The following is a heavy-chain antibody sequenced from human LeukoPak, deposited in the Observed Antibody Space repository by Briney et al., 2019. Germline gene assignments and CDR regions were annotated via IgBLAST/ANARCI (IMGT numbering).Heavy chain of an antibody. J-gene: IGHJ4*02. V-gene: IGHV5-51*01. D-gene: IGHD2-21*01. CDR2: IYPGDSET. Sequence: HGESLKISCKASGYKFTNYWIGGVRQMPGKGLEWMTIIYPGDSETSYSPSFQAQVTISAAKPIATTYLQWSSLKASDTAIYYCARALRTGQGDHLPVLWGQGTLVTVSS. CDR1: GYKFTNYW. CDR3: ARALRTGQGDHLPVL.